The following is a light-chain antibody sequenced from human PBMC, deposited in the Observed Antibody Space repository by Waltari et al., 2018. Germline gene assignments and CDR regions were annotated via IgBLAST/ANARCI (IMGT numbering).Light chain of an antibody. Sequence: QSALTQPASVSASPGQPITIPSPGTDRGVGAFDFVSWYQQHPGKAPHLIIYEVSNRPSGISNRFSASKSGNTASLTISGLQAEDEADYYCSSYTTSSAPGVFGTGTRVTVL. J-gene: IGLJ1*01. CDR3: SSYTTSSAPGV. V-gene: IGLV2-14*01. CDR1: DRGVGAFDF. CDR2: EVS.